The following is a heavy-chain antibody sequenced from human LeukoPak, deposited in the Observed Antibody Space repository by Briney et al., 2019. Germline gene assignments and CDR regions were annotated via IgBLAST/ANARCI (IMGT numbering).Heavy chain of an antibody. CDR1: GFTFSTYG. D-gene: IGHD1-1*01. CDR3: AKDKDPWKSTSISDFDY. J-gene: IGHJ4*02. CDR2: IRYDGSNK. Sequence: GGSLRLSCAASGFTFSTYGTHWVRKAPGKGLEWVAFIRYDGSNKYYADSVKGRFTISRDNSKNTLYLLMNSLSAEDTAVYFCAKDKDPWKSTSISDFDYWGQGTLVTVSS. V-gene: IGHV3-30*02.